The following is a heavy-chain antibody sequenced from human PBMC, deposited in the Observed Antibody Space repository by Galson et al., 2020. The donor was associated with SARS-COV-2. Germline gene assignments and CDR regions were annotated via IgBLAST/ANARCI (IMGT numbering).Heavy chain of an antibody. CDR1: GVAISTNNNY. D-gene: IGHD1-26*01. CDR2: IYYSGST. Sequence: SETLSLTCSVSGVAISTNNNYWSWIRQPPGKGLEWIGTIYYSGSTNYNPSLKSRITISIDTSKNHFSLRLRSVTAADTAVYYCARDGYGGSVIPVRGVWGYGTTVTCS. CDR3: ARDGYGGSVIPVRGV. V-gene: IGHV4-39*07. J-gene: IGHJ6*02.